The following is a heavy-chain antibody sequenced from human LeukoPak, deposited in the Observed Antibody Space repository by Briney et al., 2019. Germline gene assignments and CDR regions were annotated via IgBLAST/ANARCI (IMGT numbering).Heavy chain of an antibody. J-gene: IGHJ5*02. Sequence: NPSETLSLTCTVSGGSISSYYWSWIRQPPGKGLEWIGYIYYSGSTNYNPSLKSRVTISVDTSKNQFSLKLSSVTAADTAVYYCARIDGLGYCSGGSCYSNWFDPWGQGTLVTVSS. CDR1: GGSISSYY. V-gene: IGHV4-59*01. CDR2: IYYSGST. CDR3: ARIDGLGYCSGGSCYSNWFDP. D-gene: IGHD2-15*01.